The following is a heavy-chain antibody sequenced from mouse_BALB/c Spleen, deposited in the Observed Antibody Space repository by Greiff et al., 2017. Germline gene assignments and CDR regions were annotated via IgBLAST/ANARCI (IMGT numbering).Heavy chain of an antibody. CDR1: GFTFSSYA. CDR2: ISSGGST. CDR3: ARGIYYDYGDAMDY. J-gene: IGHJ4*01. D-gene: IGHD2-4*01. Sequence: EVQRVESGGGLVKPGGSLKLSCAASGFTFSSYAMSWVRQTPEKRLEWVASISSGGSTYYPDSVKGRLTISRDNARNILYLQMSSLRSEDTAMYYCARGIYYDYGDAMDYWGQGTSVTVSS. V-gene: IGHV5-6-5*01.